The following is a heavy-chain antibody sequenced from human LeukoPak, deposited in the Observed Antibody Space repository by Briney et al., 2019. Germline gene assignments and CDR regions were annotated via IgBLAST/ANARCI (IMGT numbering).Heavy chain of an antibody. CDR2: ISGRGDST. J-gene: IGHJ2*01. CDR1: RFTFRSYS. V-gene: IGHV3-23*01. Sequence: GGSLSLSCAVSRFTFRSYSMNWVRQAPGKGLEWVSTISGRGDSTYYADSVKGRFTISRDNSRNTLYLRMNTLRAEDTAVYYCAKAKAAPVCYIDRWGRGTLVTVSS. D-gene: IGHD2-8*01. CDR3: AKAKAAPVCYIDR.